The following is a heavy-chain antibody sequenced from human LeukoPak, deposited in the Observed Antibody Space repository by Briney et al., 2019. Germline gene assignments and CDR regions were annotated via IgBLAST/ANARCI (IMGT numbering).Heavy chain of an antibody. V-gene: IGHV1-8*03. Sequence: ASVKDSFRASGYTFTSYDINWVRQATGQGLEWMGWMNPNRGNTGYAQKCQGRVTITRNTSISAAYMELSSLRSEDTAVYYCARVPRLYSSSMGYWGQGTLVTVSS. J-gene: IGHJ4*02. CDR3: ARVPRLYSSSMGY. CDR2: MNPNRGNT. D-gene: IGHD6-6*01. CDR1: GYTFTSYD.